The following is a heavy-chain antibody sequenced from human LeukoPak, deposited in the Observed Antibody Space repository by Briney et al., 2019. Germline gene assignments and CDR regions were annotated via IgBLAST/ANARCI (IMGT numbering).Heavy chain of an antibody. Sequence: PGGSLRLSCAASGLTFSDYGMTWVRQAPGKGLEWVSSISGRGFDTYYADSVKGRFTISRDNPKNTLYLHMNSLRVEDTAIYYCARIEGTTVTTQIDYWGQGTLVTVPS. CDR1: GLTFSDYG. CDR3: ARIEGTTVTTQIDY. J-gene: IGHJ4*02. CDR2: ISGRGFDT. D-gene: IGHD4-11*01. V-gene: IGHV3-23*01.